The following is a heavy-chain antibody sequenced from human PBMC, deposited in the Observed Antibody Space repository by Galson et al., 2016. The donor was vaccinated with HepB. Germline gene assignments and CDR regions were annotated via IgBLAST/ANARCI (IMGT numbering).Heavy chain of an antibody. V-gene: IGHV4-61*09. Sequence: TLSLTCTVSGDSVTSNSYYWSWIRQPAGKGLEWIGHIYTSGSTNYNPSLKSRVTISIDTSKNQFPLKLGSVTAADTAVYFCAREHFDWLSDDYYFDYWGQGTLVTVSS. CDR2: IYTSGST. CDR1: GDSVTSNSYY. CDR3: AREHFDWLSDDYYFDY. J-gene: IGHJ4*02. D-gene: IGHD3-9*01.